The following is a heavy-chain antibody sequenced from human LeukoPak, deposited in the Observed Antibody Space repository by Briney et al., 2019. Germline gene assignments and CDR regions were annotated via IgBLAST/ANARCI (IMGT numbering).Heavy chain of an antibody. CDR3: ASRSAYCGGDCYSGGLWDNWFDP. Sequence: SVKVSCKASGGTFSSYAISWVRQAPGQGLEWMGGIIPIFGTANYAQKFQGRVTITTDESTSTAYMELSSLRSEDTAVYYCASRSAYCGGDCYSGGLWDNWFDPWGQGTLVTVSS. CDR2: IIPIFGTA. D-gene: IGHD2-21*01. CDR1: GGTFSSYA. V-gene: IGHV1-69*05. J-gene: IGHJ5*02.